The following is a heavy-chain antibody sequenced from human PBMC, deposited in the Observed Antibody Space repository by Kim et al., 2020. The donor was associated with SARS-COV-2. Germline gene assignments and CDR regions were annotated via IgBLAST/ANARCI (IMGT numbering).Heavy chain of an antibody. J-gene: IGHJ6*02. CDR2: IDPSDSYT. V-gene: IGHV5-10-1*01. Sequence: GESLKISCKGSGYSFTSYWISWVRQMPGKGLEWMGRIDPSDSYTNYSPSFQGHVTISADKSISTAYLQWSSLKASDTAMYYCARSGIPPVGYYAGMDVWGQGTTVTVSS. D-gene: IGHD2-2*02. CDR3: ARSGIPPVGYYAGMDV. CDR1: GYSFTSYW.